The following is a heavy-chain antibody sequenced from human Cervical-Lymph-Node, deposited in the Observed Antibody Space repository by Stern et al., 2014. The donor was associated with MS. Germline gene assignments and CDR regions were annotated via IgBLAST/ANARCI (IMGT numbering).Heavy chain of an antibody. CDR3: ARRIRDWELPSPSGYFDL. CDR1: GYIFRNYW. V-gene: IGHV5-51*03. D-gene: IGHD1-26*01. CDR2: IYPGDSDA. J-gene: IGHJ2*01. Sequence: VQLVESGAEVKKPGESLKISCEGSGYIFRNYWIGWVRQMPGKGLEWMGIIYPGDSDARYSPSFQGQVPFSVDKSITIAYLQWSTLKASDTAIYYCARRIRDWELPSPSGYFDLWGRGTLVSVSS.